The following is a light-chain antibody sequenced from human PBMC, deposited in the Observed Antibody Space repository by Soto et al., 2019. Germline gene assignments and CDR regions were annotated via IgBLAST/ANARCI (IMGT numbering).Light chain of an antibody. CDR2: AGS. V-gene: IGKV3D-15*01. Sequence: EIVLTQSPGTLSVSPGDRVTLSCRASQSISINLAWYQHKPGQAPRLLIHAGSTRATGIPARISGSGSGTEFTLTISSLQPEDVATYYCQKYNSAPLTFGGGTKVEIK. CDR1: QSISIN. CDR3: QKYNSAPLT. J-gene: IGKJ4*01.